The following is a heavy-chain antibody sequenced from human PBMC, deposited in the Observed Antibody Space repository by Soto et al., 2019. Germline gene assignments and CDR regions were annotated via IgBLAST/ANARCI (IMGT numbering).Heavy chain of an antibody. CDR3: AKEGGLSGGYYISSSYYFDY. CDR2: IYHSGST. D-gene: IGHD1-26*01. J-gene: IGHJ4*02. Sequence: SETLSLTCAVSGGSISSGGYSWSWIRQPPGKGLEWIGYIYHSGSTYYNPSLKSRVTISVDRSKNQFSLKLSSVTAADTSVYYCAKEGGLSGGYYISSSYYFDYWGQGTLVTVSS. CDR1: GGSISSGGYS. V-gene: IGHV4-30-2*01.